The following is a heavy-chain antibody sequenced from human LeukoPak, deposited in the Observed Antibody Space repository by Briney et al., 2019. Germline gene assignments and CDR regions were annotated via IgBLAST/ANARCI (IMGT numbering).Heavy chain of an antibody. CDR1: GFTFSSYS. J-gene: IGHJ4*02. CDR2: ISSSSSYI. Sequence: GGSLRLSCAASGFTFSSYSMNWVRQAPGKGLEWVSSISSSSSYIYYADSVKGRFTISRDNAKNSLHLQMNSLRAEDTAVYYCARDHGSGSHYFDYWGQGTLVTVSS. CDR3: ARDHGSGSHYFDY. V-gene: IGHV3-21*01. D-gene: IGHD3-10*01.